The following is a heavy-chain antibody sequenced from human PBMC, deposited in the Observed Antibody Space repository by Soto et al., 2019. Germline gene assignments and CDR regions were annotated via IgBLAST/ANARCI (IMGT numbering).Heavy chain of an antibody. CDR3: VRQAGGASTPGDDY. CDR2: MNPYTGET. J-gene: IGHJ4*02. Sequence: QVQLVQSGAEVRKPGASVRVSCKASGYTFDAFDIHWVRQATGQGLELMGWMNPYTGETAYTQTFRGRVSMTTDTSVSTAYMELTSLTSEDSAIYFCVRQAGGASTPGDDYWGQGTLVTVSS. CDR1: GYTFDAFD. V-gene: IGHV1-8*01. D-gene: IGHD2-15*01.